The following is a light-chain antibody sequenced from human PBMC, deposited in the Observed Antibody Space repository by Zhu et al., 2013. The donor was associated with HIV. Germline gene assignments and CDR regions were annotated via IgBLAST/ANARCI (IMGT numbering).Light chain of an antibody. CDR2: DAS. CDR3: QQYDSYPLT. Sequence: DIQMTQSPPSLSASVGDRITITCQASQGVSNYLNWYQQKPGKAPKILVHDASNLESGVPSRFSGSGSGTEFILSISGLQPDDSATYFCQQYDSYPLTFGGGT. J-gene: IGKJ4*01. V-gene: IGKV1-NL1*01. CDR1: QGVSNY.